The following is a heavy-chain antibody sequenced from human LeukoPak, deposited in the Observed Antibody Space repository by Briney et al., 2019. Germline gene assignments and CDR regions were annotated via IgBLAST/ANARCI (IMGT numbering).Heavy chain of an antibody. CDR3: ARAATVTDNWFDP. J-gene: IGHJ5*02. D-gene: IGHD4-17*01. CDR1: GYSFTSYW. CDR2: IYPGDSDT. Sequence: GESLKISCKGSGYSFTSYWIAWVRQMPGRGLEWMGIIYPGDSDTRYSPSFQGQVTISADKSISTAYLQWSSLKASDTAMYFCARAATVTDNWFDPWGQGTLVTVSS. V-gene: IGHV5-51*01.